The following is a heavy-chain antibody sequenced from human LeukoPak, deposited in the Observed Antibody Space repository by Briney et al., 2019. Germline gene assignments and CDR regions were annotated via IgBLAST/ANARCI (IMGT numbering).Heavy chain of an antibody. CDR2: INHSGST. V-gene: IGHV4-34*01. CDR1: XGSFSGYY. J-gene: IGHJ4*02. CDR3: ARQYGSGGLSYFDY. Sequence: LSLTCAVXXGSFSGYYWSWIRQPPGKGLEWIGEINHSGSTNYNPSLKSRVTISVDTSKNQFSLKLSSVTAADTAVYYCARQYGSGGLSYFDYWGQGTLVTVSS. D-gene: IGHD3-10*01.